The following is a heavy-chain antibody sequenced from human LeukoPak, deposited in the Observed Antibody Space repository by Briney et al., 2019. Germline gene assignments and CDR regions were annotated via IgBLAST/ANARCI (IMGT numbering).Heavy chain of an antibody. CDR3: ARGRSSMVRSAAFDI. V-gene: IGHV4-59*01. J-gene: IGHJ3*02. Sequence: SETLSLTCTVSGGSISSYYCIWIRQPPGKGLEGSVYIYYTGSTNYNPSLKSRVTMSMDTSNKQFSLQLRSVTAADTAVYYCARGRSSMVRSAAFDIWGQGTMVIVSS. CDR2: IYYTGST. CDR1: GGSISSYY. D-gene: IGHD3-10*01.